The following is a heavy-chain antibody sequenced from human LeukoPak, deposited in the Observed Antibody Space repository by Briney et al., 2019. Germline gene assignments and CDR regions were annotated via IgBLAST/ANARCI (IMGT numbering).Heavy chain of an antibody. CDR3: ARGPFGIQLWPNDAFDI. CDR2: IYTSGST. V-gene: IGHV4-61*02. J-gene: IGHJ3*02. D-gene: IGHD5-18*01. Sequence: PSETLSLTCTVSGGSISSGSYYWSWIRQPAGKGLEWIGRIYTSGSTNYNPSPKSRVTISVDTSKNQFSLKLSSVTAADTAVYYCARGPFGIQLWPNDAFDIWGQGTMVTVSS. CDR1: GGSISSGSYY.